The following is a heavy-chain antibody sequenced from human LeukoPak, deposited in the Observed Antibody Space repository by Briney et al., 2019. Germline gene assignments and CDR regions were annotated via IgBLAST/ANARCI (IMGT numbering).Heavy chain of an antibody. CDR2: IYHSGST. Sequence: PSETLSLTCTVSGGSISSYYWSWIRQPAGKGLEWIGRIYHSGSTYYNPSLKSRVTISVDTSKNQFSLKLSSVTAADTAVYYCASLWGYCSSTSCRGWFDPWGQGTLVTVSS. CDR3: ASLWGYCSSTSCRGWFDP. J-gene: IGHJ5*02. D-gene: IGHD2-2*01. V-gene: IGHV4-4*07. CDR1: GGSISSYY.